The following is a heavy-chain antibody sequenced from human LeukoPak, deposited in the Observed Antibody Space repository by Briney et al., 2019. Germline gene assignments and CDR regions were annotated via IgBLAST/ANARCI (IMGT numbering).Heavy chain of an antibody. D-gene: IGHD5-24*01. CDR3: ARHQGWLQWEY. CDR2: ICATET. CDR1: GGSISSSSYY. J-gene: IGHJ4*02. V-gene: IGHV4-61*02. Sequence: SETLSLTCTVSGGSISSSSYYWSWIRQSAGEGLEWIGRICATETDFNPSLKSRLTMSIDTSKNQFSLKLKSVTAADTGIYYCARHQGWLQWEYWGQGTLVIVSS.